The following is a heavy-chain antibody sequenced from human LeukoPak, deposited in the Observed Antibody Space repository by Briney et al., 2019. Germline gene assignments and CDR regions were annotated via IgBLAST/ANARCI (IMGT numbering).Heavy chain of an antibody. CDR1: GFTVSRNY. Sequence: GGSLRLSCAASGFTVSRNYMSWVRQAPGKGLEWVSVLKGRFTISRDNSKNTLYLQMNNLRAEDTAVYYCAKAFRSGWTEDVFDIWGQGTMVTVSS. CDR3: AKAFRSGWTEDVFDI. J-gene: IGHJ3*02. V-gene: IGHV3-53*01. D-gene: IGHD6-19*01.